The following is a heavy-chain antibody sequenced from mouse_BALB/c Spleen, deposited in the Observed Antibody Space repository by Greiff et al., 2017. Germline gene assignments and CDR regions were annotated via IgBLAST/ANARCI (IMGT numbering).Heavy chain of an antibody. D-gene: IGHD2-10*02. CDR1: GYTFTSYW. CDR3: ARKGYGNGYYFDY. J-gene: IGHJ2*01. CDR2: INPSNGRT. V-gene: IGHV1S81*02. Sequence: QVQLKESGAELVKPGASVKLSCKASGYTFTSYWMHWVKQRPGQGLEWIGEINPSNGRTNYNEKFKSKATLTVDKSSSTAYMQLSSLTSEDSAVYYCARKGYGNGYYFDYWGQGTTLTVSS.